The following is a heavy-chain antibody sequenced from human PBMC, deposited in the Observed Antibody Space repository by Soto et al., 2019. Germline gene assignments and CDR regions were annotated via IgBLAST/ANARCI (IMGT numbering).Heavy chain of an antibody. V-gene: IGHV1-18*01. CDR1: GYTFSGYG. D-gene: IGHD2-21*01. CDR3: ARDQGFRVVINSNWFDP. Sequence: ASVKVSCKASGYTFSGYGIMWVRQAPGQGLEWMGWISAYNGNTNSAEKLRGRLTMTTDASTTTAYMELRSLRSDDTAIYYCARDQGFRVVINSNWFDPWGQGTLVTVSS. J-gene: IGHJ5*02. CDR2: ISAYNGNT.